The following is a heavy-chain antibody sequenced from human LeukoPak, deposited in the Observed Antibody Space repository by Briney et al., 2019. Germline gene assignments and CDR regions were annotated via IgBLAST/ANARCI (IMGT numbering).Heavy chain of an antibody. V-gene: IGHV1-8*01. J-gene: IGHJ3*02. Sequence: GASVKVSCKASGYTFTSYDINWVRQATGQGLEWMGWMNPNSCNTGYAQKFQGRVTMTRNTYISTAYMELSSLRSEDTAVYYCAGAGPPYAFDIWGQGTMVTVSS. CDR3: AGAGPPYAFDI. CDR2: MNPNSCNT. CDR1: GYTFTSYD.